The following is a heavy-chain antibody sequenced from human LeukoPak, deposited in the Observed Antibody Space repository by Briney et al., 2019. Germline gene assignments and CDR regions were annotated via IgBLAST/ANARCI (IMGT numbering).Heavy chain of an antibody. CDR1: GYSIRSGYY. D-gene: IGHD1-26*01. V-gene: IGHV4-38-2*01. CDR3: ARLRGSYYYFDS. J-gene: IGHJ4*02. Sequence: SETLFLTCAVSGYSIRSGYYWGWIRQPPGKGLEWIGSVFSGNTYYNPSPKSRVIISVDTSKNQFSLDLSSVTAADTAVYYCARLRGSYYYFDSWGQGTLVTVSS. CDR2: VFSGNT.